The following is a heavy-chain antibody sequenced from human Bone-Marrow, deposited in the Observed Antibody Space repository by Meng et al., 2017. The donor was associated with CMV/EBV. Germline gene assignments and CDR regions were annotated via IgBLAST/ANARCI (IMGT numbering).Heavy chain of an antibody. D-gene: IGHD5-18*01. V-gene: IGHV3-15*05. CDR2: IKSKTDGGTT. CDR3: TTGGGQGYSYEDDAFDI. CDR1: GFTFSSYA. Sequence: GGSLRLSCAASGFTFSSYAMHWVRQAPGKGLEWVGRIKSKTDGGTTDYAAPVKGRFTISRDDSKNTLYPQMNSLKTEDTAVYYCTTGGGQGYSYEDDAFDIWGQGTMVTVSS. J-gene: IGHJ3*02.